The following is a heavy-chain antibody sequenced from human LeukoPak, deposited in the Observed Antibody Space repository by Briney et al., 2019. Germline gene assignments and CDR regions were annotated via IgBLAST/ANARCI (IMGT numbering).Heavy chain of an antibody. Sequence: PGGSLRLSCAASGFTFSSYWMSWVRQAPGKGLEWVSAISGSGGSTYYADSVKGRFTISRDNSKNTLYLQMNSLRAEDTAVYYCAKILVRTRYYFDYWGQGTLVTVSS. D-gene: IGHD3-9*01. J-gene: IGHJ4*02. CDR3: AKILVRTRYYFDY. CDR1: GFTFSSYW. CDR2: ISGSGGST. V-gene: IGHV3-23*01.